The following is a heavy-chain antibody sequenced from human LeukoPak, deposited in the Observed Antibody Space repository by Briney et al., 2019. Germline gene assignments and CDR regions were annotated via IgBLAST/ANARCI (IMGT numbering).Heavy chain of an antibody. V-gene: IGHV3-21*01. CDR2: ISSSSSYI. Sequence: GGSLRPSCAASGFTFSSYSMNWVRQAPGKGLEWVSSISSSSSYIYYADSVKGRFTISRDNAKNSLYLQMNSLRAEDTAVYYCARHLTVTKPFDYWGQGTLVTVSS. D-gene: IGHD4-17*01. CDR1: GFTFSSYS. CDR3: ARHLTVTKPFDY. J-gene: IGHJ4*02.